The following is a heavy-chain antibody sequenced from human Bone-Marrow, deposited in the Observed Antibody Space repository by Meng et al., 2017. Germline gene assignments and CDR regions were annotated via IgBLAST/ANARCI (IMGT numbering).Heavy chain of an antibody. J-gene: IGHJ2*01. D-gene: IGHD4-17*01. CDR2: IYYSGST. V-gene: IGHV4-31*03. CDR1: GGSISSGNHY. Sequence: VQLQESGPGLVKPSQTLSLPSTVAGGSISSGNHYWSWIRQHPGKGLEYIGYIYYSGSTYYNPSLKSRVIISVDTSKNQFSLRLNSVTAADTAVYYCASLYGDSSVWYLDLWGRGTLVTVSS. CDR3: ASLYGDSSVWYLDL.